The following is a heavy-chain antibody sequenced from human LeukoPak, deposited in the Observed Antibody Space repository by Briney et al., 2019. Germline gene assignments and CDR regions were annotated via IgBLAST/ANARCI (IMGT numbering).Heavy chain of an antibody. Sequence: ASVKVSCKASGYTFTGYYMHWVRQAPGQGLEWMGWINPNSGGTNYAQKFQGRVTMTRDTSISTAYMELSSLRSEDTAVYYCARGGPATGTTGFDYWGQGTLVTVSS. CDR3: ARGGPATGTTGFDY. CDR2: INPNSGGT. CDR1: GYTFTGYY. V-gene: IGHV1-2*02. D-gene: IGHD1-1*01. J-gene: IGHJ4*02.